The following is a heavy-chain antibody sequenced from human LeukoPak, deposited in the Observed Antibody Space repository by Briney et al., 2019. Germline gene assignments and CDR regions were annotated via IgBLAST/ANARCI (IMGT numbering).Heavy chain of an antibody. Sequence: ETLSLTCTVSGGSISSSSYYWGWIRQPPGKGLEWVANIKQDGSEKYYVDSVKGRFTISRDNAKNSLYLQMSSLRAEDTAVYYCARCRYDFLTGYSISLLDHWGQGNLVTVSS. CDR1: GGSISSSSYY. CDR3: ARCRYDFLTGYSISLLDH. CDR2: IKQDGSEK. V-gene: IGHV3-7*01. J-gene: IGHJ4*02. D-gene: IGHD3-9*01.